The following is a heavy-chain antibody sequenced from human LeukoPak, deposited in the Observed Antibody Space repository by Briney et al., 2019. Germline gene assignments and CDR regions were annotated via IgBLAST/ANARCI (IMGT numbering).Heavy chain of an antibody. CDR2: ISSSSSTI. CDR3: ARDQPYCSSTSCYGYYYYYYMDV. V-gene: IGHV3-48*01. CDR1: GFTFSSYS. D-gene: IGHD2-2*01. Sequence: PGGSLRLSCAASGFTFSSYSMNWVRQAPGKGLEWVSYISSSSSTIYYADSVKGRFTISRDNAKNSLYLQMNSLRAEDTAVYYCARDQPYCSSTSCYGYYYYYYMDVWGKGTTVTVSS. J-gene: IGHJ6*03.